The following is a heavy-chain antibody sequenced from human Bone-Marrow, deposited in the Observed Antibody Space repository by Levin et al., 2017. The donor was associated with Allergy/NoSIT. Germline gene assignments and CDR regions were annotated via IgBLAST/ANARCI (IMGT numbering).Heavy chain of an antibody. J-gene: IGHJ4*02. CDR1: GGSISSGGYY. V-gene: IGHV4-31*03. CDR2: IYYSGST. Sequence: SETLSLTCTVSGGSISSGGYYWSWIRQHPGKGLEWIGYIYYSGSTYYNPSLKSRVTISVDTSKNQFSLKLSSVTAADTAVYYCARASQADYDILTGTFDYWGQGTLVTVSS. CDR3: ARASQADYDILTGTFDY. D-gene: IGHD3-9*01.